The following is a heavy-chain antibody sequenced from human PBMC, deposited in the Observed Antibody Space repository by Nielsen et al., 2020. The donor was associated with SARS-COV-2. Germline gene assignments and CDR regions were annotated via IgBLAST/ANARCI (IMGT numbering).Heavy chain of an antibody. CDR1: GYTFTNYA. D-gene: IGHD2-2*01. CDR3: ARHQDIVVVPAVYYYYYGMDV. CDR2: INTNTGNP. J-gene: IGHJ6*02. V-gene: IGHV7-4-1*02. Sequence: ASVKVSCKASGYTFTNYAMNWVRQAPGQGLEWMGWINTNTGNPTYAQGFTGRFVFSLDTSVSTAYLQISSLKAEDTAVYYCARHQDIVVVPAVYYYYYGMDVWGQGTTVTVSS.